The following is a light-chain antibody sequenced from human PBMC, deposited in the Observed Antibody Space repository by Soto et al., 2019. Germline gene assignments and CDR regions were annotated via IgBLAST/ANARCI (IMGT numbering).Light chain of an antibody. V-gene: IGKV3-15*01. CDR1: QRVRGK. CDR3: QQVNDWLWT. J-gene: IGKJ1*01. Sequence: EVLMTQSPATPSVSPGESATLSCRASQRVRGKLAWYQQKPGQAPRLLIYDASTSATGTAARFSGSGSGTEFTHTISSLQSEDFAVDYCQQVNDWLWTCGQGTKVDIK. CDR2: DAS.